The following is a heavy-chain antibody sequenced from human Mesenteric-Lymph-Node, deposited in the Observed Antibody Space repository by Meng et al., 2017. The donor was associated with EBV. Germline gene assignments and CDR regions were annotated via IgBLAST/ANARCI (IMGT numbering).Heavy chain of an antibody. CDR1: GGSFSGNY. CDR3: AREMSIAAAGSPLAY. CDR2: INHSGST. J-gene: IGHJ4*02. V-gene: IGHV4-34*01. Sequence: QVQLQRWGAGLLKPSETLSLTCAVYGGSFSGNYWSWIRQPQWKGLEWIGEINHSGSTNYNPSLKSRVTISVDTSKNQFSLKLSSVTAADTAVYYCAREMSIAAAGSPLAYWGQGTLVTVSS. D-gene: IGHD6-13*01.